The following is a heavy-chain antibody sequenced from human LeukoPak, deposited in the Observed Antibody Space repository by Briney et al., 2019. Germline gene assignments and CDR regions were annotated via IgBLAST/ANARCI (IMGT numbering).Heavy chain of an antibody. CDR2: IWYDGSNK. CDR1: GFTFSSSW. CDR3: ARGLKRWLQFRYYYYYGMDV. J-gene: IGHJ6*02. V-gene: IGHV3-33*08. Sequence: GGSLRLSCTTSGFTFSSSWMSWVRQAPGKGLEWVAVIWYDGSNKYYADSVKGRFTISRDNSKNTLYLQMNSLRAEDTAVYYCARGLKRWLQFRYYYYYGMDVWGQGTTVTVSS. D-gene: IGHD5-24*01.